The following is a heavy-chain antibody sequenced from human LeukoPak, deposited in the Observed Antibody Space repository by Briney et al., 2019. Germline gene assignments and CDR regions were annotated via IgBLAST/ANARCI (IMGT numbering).Heavy chain of an antibody. J-gene: IGHJ4*02. CDR2: IYYSGST. Sequence: SETLSLTCTVSGGSISSHYWSWIRQPPGKGLEWIGYIYYSGSTNYNPSPKSRVTISVDTSKNQFSLKLSSVTAADTAVYYCARVGTVARNSGSLFDYWGQGTLVTVSS. CDR1: GGSISSHY. CDR3: ARVGTVARNSGSLFDY. V-gene: IGHV4-59*11. D-gene: IGHD4-23*01.